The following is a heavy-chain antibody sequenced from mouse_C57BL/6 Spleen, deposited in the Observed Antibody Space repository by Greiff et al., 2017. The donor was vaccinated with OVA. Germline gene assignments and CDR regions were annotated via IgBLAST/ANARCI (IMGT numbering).Heavy chain of an antibody. D-gene: IGHD1-1*01. CDR3: ARDPYYGGGDY. CDR2: ISYDGSN. J-gene: IGHJ4*01. CDR1: GYSITSGYY. Sequence: EVHLVESGPGLVKPSQSLSLTCSVTGYSITSGYYWNWIRQFPGNKLEWMGYISYDGSNNYNPSLKNRISITRDTSKNQFFLKLNSVTTEDTATYYCARDPYYGGGDYWGQGTSVTVSS. V-gene: IGHV3-6*01.